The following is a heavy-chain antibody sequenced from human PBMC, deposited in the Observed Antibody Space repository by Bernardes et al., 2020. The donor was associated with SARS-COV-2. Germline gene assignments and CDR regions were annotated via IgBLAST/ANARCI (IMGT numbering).Heavy chain of an antibody. V-gene: IGHV4-59*12. Sequence: SETLSLTCTVSGDSISTYYWSWVRQPPGKGLEWIGYIYYSGITNYNPSLKSRVTTSVDTSKNHFSLKLSSVTAADTAVYYCARGWGSWPYYFDYWGQGTLVTVSS. J-gene: IGHJ4*02. CDR1: GDSISTYY. D-gene: IGHD6-13*01. CDR3: ARGWGSWPYYFDY. CDR2: IYYSGIT.